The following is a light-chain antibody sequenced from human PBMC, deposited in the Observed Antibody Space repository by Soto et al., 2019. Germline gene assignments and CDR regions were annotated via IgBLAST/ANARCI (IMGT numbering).Light chain of an antibody. Sequence: DIQMTQSPSSLSASVGDRVTIACQSSHDVSRNLNWLQQKPGEAPKLLISDASNLERGVPSRLNGSGSGTDFTLIISSLQPEGVATYYCQQYSSMVSFGGGTAIEIK. CDR1: HDVSRN. V-gene: IGKV1-33*01. CDR2: DAS. J-gene: IGKJ4*01. CDR3: QQYSSMVS.